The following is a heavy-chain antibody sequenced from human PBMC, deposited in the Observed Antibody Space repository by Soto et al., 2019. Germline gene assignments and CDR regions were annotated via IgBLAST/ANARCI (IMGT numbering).Heavy chain of an antibody. Sequence: GGSLSLSCAASGFTFSSYSMSWVRPAPGKGLEWVGRIKSKTDGGTTDYAAPVKGRFTISRDDSKNTLYLQMNSLKTEDTAVYYCTTDRDIQLWSLFDYWGQGTLVTVSS. D-gene: IGHD5-18*01. CDR1: GFTFSSYS. CDR2: IKSKTDGGTT. CDR3: TTDRDIQLWSLFDY. V-gene: IGHV3-15*01. J-gene: IGHJ4*02.